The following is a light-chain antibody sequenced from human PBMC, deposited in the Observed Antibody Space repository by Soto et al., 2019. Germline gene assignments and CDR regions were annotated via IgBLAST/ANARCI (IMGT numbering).Light chain of an antibody. CDR2: KAS. CDR1: QTISTL. Sequence: DIQMTQSPSTLSASVGDRVTITCRASQTISTLLAWYQQRPGKAPNLLIYKASSLESGVPSRFSGSGSGTEFTHTISRLQPDDYATYFCQEYSTFPWTFGQGTKVEVK. J-gene: IGKJ1*01. CDR3: QEYSTFPWT. V-gene: IGKV1-5*03.